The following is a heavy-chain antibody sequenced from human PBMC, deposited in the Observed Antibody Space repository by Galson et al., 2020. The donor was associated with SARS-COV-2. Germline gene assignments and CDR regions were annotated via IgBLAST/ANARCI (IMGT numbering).Heavy chain of an antibody. J-gene: IGHJ4*02. CDR1: GFSLSTTGMR. CDR3: ARYGGRSSATGGDYFDY. Sequence: QTLSLTCTFSGFSLSTTGMRVTWIRQPPGKALEWLARIDWDGDKFYNTSLKTRLTISKDTSKNQVVLTMTNMDPVDTATYYCARYGGRSSATGGDYFDYWGQGTLVTVSS. CDR2: IDWDGDK. D-gene: IGHD2-15*01. V-gene: IGHV2-70*04.